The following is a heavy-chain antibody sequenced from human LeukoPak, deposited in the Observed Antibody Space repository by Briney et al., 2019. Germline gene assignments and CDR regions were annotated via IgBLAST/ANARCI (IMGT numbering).Heavy chain of an antibody. CDR3: ARAVLTGYAIEAFDI. CDR1: GGSISSGGYS. J-gene: IGHJ3*02. Sequence: PSQTLSLTCAVSGGSISSGGYSWSWIRQPPGKGLEWIGYIYHSGSTYYNPSLKSRVTISVDRSKNQFSLKLSSVTAADTAVYFCARAVLTGYAIEAFDIWGQGTVVAVSP. V-gene: IGHV4-30-2*01. CDR2: IYHSGST. D-gene: IGHD3-9*01.